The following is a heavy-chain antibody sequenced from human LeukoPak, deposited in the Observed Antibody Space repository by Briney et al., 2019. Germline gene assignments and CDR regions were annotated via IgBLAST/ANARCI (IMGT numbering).Heavy chain of an antibody. J-gene: IGHJ4*02. CDR3: ARMSYYYGSGSYQYYFDY. CDR1: GGSISSYY. D-gene: IGHD3-10*01. V-gene: IGHV4-4*07. CDR2: IYTSGST. Sequence: SETLSLTCTVSGGSISSYYWSWIRQPAGKGLEWIGRIYTSGSTNYNPSLKSRVTISLDTSKNQFSLKLSSVTAADTAVYYCARMSYYYGSGSYQYYFDYWGQGTLVTVSS.